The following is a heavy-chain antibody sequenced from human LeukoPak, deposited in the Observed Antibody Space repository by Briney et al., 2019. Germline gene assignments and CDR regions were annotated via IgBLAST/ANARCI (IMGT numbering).Heavy chain of an antibody. CDR3: ARRVLGTEGVDY. V-gene: IGHV4-39*01. Sequence: SETLSLTCTVSGGSISRSSYYWGWIRQPPGKGLEWIGSIYYSGNTYYNPSLKSRVTISVDTSKNQFSLKLSSVTAADTAVYYCARRVLGTEGVDYWGQGTLVTVSS. CDR1: GGSISRSSYY. D-gene: IGHD2-8*02. CDR2: IYYSGNT. J-gene: IGHJ4*02.